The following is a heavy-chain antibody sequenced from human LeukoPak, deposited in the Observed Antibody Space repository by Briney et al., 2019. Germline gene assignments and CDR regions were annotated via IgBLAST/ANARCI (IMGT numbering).Heavy chain of an antibody. D-gene: IGHD1-26*01. Sequence: PGGSLRLSCAASGFTFSSYWMSWVRQAPGKGLEWVANIKQDGSEKYYVDSVKGRFTISRDNAKNSLYLQMNSLRAEDTAVYYCAREGSGSYDYYYYMDVWGKGTTVTVSS. CDR3: AREGSGSYDYYYYMDV. V-gene: IGHV3-7*01. CDR1: GFTFSSYW. CDR2: IKQDGSEK. J-gene: IGHJ6*03.